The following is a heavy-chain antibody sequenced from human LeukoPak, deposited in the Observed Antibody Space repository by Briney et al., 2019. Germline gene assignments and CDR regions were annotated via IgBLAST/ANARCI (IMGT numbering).Heavy chain of an antibody. V-gene: IGHV3-74*01. CDR1: GFTFRGYW. D-gene: IGHD6-13*01. Sequence: GGSLRLSCAASGFTFRGYWMHWVRQAPGEGLVWVSRINSDGSSTSYADSVKGRFTISRDNAKNTLYLQMNSLRAEDTAVYYCARVEVAAAATKPDYWGQGTLVTVSS. CDR2: INSDGSST. CDR3: ARVEVAAAATKPDY. J-gene: IGHJ4*02.